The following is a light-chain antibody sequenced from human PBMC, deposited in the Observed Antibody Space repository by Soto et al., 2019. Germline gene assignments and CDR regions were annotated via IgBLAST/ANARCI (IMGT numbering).Light chain of an antibody. J-gene: IGLJ2*01. V-gene: IGLV4-69*01. Sequence: QHVLTQSPSASASLGASVKLTCTLSSQSSSYAIAWHQQQPEKGPRYLMKINSDGSHSKGDGIPDRFSGSSSGAERYLTISSLQSEDEADYYCQTWVSGIEVFGGGTKLTGL. CDR2: INSDGSH. CDR1: SQSSSYA. CDR3: QTWVSGIEV.